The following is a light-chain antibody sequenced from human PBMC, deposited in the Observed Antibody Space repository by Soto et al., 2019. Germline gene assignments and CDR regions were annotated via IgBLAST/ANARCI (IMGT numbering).Light chain of an antibody. CDR1: SSDVGGYNY. CDR2: DVT. J-gene: IGLJ1*01. Sequence: QSALTQPRSVSGSPGQSVTISCTGTSSDVGGYNYVSWYQQHPGKVPKLMIYDVTKRPSGVPDRFSGSKSGNTASLIISGLQAEDEADYYCCSYAGGYNVFGTGTKLTVL. CDR3: CSYAGGYNV. V-gene: IGLV2-11*01.